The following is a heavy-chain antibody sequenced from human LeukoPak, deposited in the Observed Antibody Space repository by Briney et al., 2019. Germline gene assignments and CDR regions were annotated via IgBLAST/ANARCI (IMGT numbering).Heavy chain of an antibody. Sequence: PGGSLRLSCAASGFTFSSYAMSWVRQAPGKGLEWVSGISGSGGFTYYADSVKGRFTISRDNSKNTLYLQMNSLRAEDTAVYYCAQCSTTVTTQFDYWGQGTLVTVSS. CDR1: GFTFSSYA. CDR3: AQCSTTVTTQFDY. D-gene: IGHD4-17*01. J-gene: IGHJ4*02. V-gene: IGHV3-23*01. CDR2: ISGSGGFT.